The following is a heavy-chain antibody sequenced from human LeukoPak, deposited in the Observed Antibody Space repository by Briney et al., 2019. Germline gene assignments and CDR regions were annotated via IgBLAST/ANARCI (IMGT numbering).Heavy chain of an antibody. V-gene: IGHV3-23*01. D-gene: IGHD3-10*01. Sequence: PGGSLRLSCAASGFTFSSYAMSWVRQAPGKGLEWVSAISGSGGSTYYADSVKGRFTISRDHSKNTLYLQMNSLRAEDTAVYYCAKGGRGYYYYGMDVWGQGTTVTVSS. CDR3: AKGGRGYYYYGMDV. CDR1: GFTFSSYA. J-gene: IGHJ6*02. CDR2: ISGSGGST.